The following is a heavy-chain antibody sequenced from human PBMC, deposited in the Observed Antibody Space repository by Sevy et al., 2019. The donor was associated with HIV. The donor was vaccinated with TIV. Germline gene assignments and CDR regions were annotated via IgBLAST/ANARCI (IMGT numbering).Heavy chain of an antibody. V-gene: IGHV3-20*04. CDR3: ARVHGDYVSGGDGEYYFYYFMDV. Sequence: GGSLRLSCAASGFTFKDYGMTWVRQVPGKGLEWVSGVNWNGRDTGYVDSVKGRFTISRDNAKNSLYLQMDSLRVDDSAVYYCARVHGDYVSGGDGEYYFYYFMDVWGKGTSVTVSS. J-gene: IGHJ6*03. CDR1: GFTFKDYG. D-gene: IGHD4-17*01. CDR2: VNWNGRDT.